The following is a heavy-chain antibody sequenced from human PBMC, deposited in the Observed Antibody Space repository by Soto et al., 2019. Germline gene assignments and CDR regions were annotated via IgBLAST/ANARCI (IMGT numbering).Heavy chain of an antibody. CDR2: IYYSVST. J-gene: IGHJ4*02. D-gene: IGHD5-18*01. V-gene: IGHV4-59*08. Sequence: SETLSLTCTVSGGSISSYYWSWIRQPPGKGLEWIGYIYYSVSTNYNPSLKSRVTISVDTSKNQFSLKLSSVTAADTAVYYCASISGYSYGYGYWGQGTLVTVSS. CDR1: GGSISSYY. CDR3: ASISGYSYGYGY.